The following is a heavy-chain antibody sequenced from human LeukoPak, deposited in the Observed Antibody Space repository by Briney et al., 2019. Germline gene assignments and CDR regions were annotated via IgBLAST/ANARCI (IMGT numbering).Heavy chain of an antibody. CDR1: GFSLSGSA. Sequence: GGSLRLSCAASGFSLSGSAMHWVRQASGKGLEWVGRISNKANSYATAYAASVKGKFTISRDDSKNTAYLQMNSLKTEDTAVYYCTAGQKLVLGYNYHYYMDVWGKGTTVTVSS. J-gene: IGHJ6*03. V-gene: IGHV3-73*01. CDR2: ISNKANSYAT. CDR3: TAGQKLVLGYNYHYYMDV. D-gene: IGHD6-13*01.